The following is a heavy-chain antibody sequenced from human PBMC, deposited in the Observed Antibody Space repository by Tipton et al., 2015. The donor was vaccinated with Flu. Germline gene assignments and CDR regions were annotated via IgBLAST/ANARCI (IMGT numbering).Heavy chain of an antibody. V-gene: IGHV4-31*03. Sequence: TLSLTCTVSGGSISSGGYYWSWIRQHPGKGLEWIGYIYYSGSTYYNPSLKSRVTISVDTSKNQFSLKLSSVTAADTAVYYCARDQLELQVPYYSYGMDVWGQGTTVTVSS. J-gene: IGHJ6*02. CDR3: ARDQLELQVPYYSYGMDV. CDR2: IYYSGST. D-gene: IGHD1-7*01. CDR1: GGSISSGGYY.